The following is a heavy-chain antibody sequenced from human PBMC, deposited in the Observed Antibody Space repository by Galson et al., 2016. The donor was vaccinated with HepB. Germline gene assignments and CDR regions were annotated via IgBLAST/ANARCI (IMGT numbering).Heavy chain of an antibody. CDR3: AVGGLSSRWASS. V-gene: IGHV3-23*01. CDR2: IDERNDNR. CDR1: GFSFADYA. J-gene: IGHJ4*02. D-gene: IGHD6-13*01. Sequence: SLRLSCAASGFSFADYAMHWVRQAPGKGLEWVSTIDERNDNRWSAVSVEGRFSISRDNSKNTLHLQMNSLGAEDTAVYYCAVGGLSSRWASSWGQGTLVTVSS.